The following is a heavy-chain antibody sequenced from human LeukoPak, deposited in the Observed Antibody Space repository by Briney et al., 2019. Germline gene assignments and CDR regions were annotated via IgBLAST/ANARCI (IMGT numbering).Heavy chain of an antibody. D-gene: IGHD6-13*01. J-gene: IGHJ5*02. Sequence: SETLSLTCAVYGGSFSGYYWSWIRQPPGKGLEWIGEINHSGSTNYNPSLKSRVTISVDTSKNQFSLKLSSVTAADTAVYYCARVFSWPNWFDPWGRGTLVTVSS. CDR2: INHSGST. CDR1: GGSFSGYY. CDR3: ARVFSWPNWFDP. V-gene: IGHV4-34*01.